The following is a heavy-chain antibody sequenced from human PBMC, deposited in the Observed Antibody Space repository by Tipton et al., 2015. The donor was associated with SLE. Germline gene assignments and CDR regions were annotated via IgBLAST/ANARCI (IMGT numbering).Heavy chain of an antibody. Sequence: GLVKPSETLSLTCAVSGYSISSGYYWGWIRQPPGKGLEWIGSIYHSGSTYYNPSLKSRVTISVDTSTNLFSLKLSSVTAADTAVYYCASAVVVNNDWYFDLWGRGTLVTVSS. CDR3: ASAVVVNNDWYFDL. D-gene: IGHD3-22*01. CDR2: IYHSGST. V-gene: IGHV4-38-2*01. CDR1: GYSISSGYY. J-gene: IGHJ2*01.